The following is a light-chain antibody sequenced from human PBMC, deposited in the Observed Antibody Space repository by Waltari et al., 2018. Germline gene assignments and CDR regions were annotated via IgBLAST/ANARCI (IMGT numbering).Light chain of an antibody. J-gene: IGLJ1*01. CDR1: SSDVGGYNY. CDR2: DVS. CDR3: SSYTSSSTYV. V-gene: IGLV2-14*01. Sequence: QSALTPPASVSGSPGQSIPISCTGTSSDVGGYNYFSWYQQHPGKAPKLMIYDVSKRPSGVSNRFSGSKSGNTASLTISGLQAEDEADYYCSSYTSSSTYVFGTGTKVTVL.